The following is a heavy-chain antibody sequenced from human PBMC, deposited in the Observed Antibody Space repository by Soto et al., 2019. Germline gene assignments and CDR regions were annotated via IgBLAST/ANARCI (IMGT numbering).Heavy chain of an antibody. V-gene: IGHV1-69*12. J-gene: IGHJ6*02. Sequence: QVQLVQSGAEVKKPGSSVKVSCKASGGTFSSYAVSWVRQAPGQGLEWMGGIIPIFGTANYAQKFQGRVTITADDSTSTAYMELSSLRSEDTAVYFCARDHERGVVTTYYYEMDVWGQGTTVTVSS. CDR3: ARDHERGVVTTYYYEMDV. CDR2: IIPIFGTA. D-gene: IGHD3-3*01. CDR1: GGTFSSYA.